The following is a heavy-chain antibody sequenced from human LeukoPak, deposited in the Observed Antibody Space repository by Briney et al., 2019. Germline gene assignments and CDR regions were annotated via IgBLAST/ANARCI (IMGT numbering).Heavy chain of an antibody. Sequence: SETLSLTCTVSGDSIRNYYCSWIRQPAGQGLEWIGRIYSTGITNYSPSLKSRVTMSVDTSTKQFSLRLSSVTAADTAVYYCVRDVGGSGWFDSWGQGTLVTVSS. CDR1: GDSIRNYY. CDR3: VRDVGGSGWFDS. D-gene: IGHD1-26*01. V-gene: IGHV4-4*07. J-gene: IGHJ5*01. CDR2: IYSTGIT.